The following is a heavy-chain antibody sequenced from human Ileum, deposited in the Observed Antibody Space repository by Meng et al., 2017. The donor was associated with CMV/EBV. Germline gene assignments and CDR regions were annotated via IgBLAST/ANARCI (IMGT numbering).Heavy chain of an antibody. CDR2: ISWDGGST. J-gene: IGHJ4*02. CDR1: GFTFDDYA. V-gene: IGHV3-43D*03. D-gene: IGHD2-2*01. Sequence: GESLKISCAASGFTFDDYAMHWVRQAPGKGLEWVSLISWDGGSTYYADSVKGRFTISRDNSKNSLYLQMNSLRAEDTALYYCAKDAWVVPAARGEGGFDYWGQGTLVTVSS. CDR3: AKDAWVVPAARGEGGFDY.